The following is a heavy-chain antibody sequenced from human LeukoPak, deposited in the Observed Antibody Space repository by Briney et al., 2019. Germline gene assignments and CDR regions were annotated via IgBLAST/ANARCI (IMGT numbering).Heavy chain of an antibody. Sequence: GGSLRLSCAAPGFTFSSYAMSWVRQAPGKGLEWVSAISGSGGSTYYADSVKGRFTISRDNSKNTLYLQMNSLRAEDTAVYYCAKGPLLWFGEYDPQHYYFDYWGQGTLVTVSS. CDR2: ISGSGGST. V-gene: IGHV3-23*01. CDR1: GFTFSSYA. D-gene: IGHD3-10*01. CDR3: AKGPLLWFGEYDPQHYYFDY. J-gene: IGHJ4*02.